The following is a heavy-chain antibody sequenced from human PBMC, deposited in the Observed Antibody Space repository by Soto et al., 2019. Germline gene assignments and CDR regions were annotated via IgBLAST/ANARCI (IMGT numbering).Heavy chain of an antibody. CDR3: ARLSRAVVDY. J-gene: IGHJ4*02. CDR1: GGSISSSSYY. CDR2: IYYSGST. V-gene: IGHV4-39*01. D-gene: IGHD6-19*01. Sequence: SETLSLTCTVSGGSISSSSYYWGWIRQPPGKGLELIGTIYYSGSTYYNPSLKSRVTVSIDTSKNQFSLKLTSVIAADTAVYYCARLSRAVVDYWGQGTLVTVSS.